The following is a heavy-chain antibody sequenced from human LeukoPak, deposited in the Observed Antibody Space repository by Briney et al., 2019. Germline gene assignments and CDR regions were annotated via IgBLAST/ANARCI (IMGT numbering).Heavy chain of an antibody. Sequence: ASVKVSCKASGYTFTSYGISWVRQAPGQGLEWMGWISAYNGNTNYAQKLQGRVTMTTDTSTSTAYMELRSLRSDDTAVYYCARESEGYYYDSSGIRGDYWGQGTLVTVSS. CDR2: ISAYNGNT. J-gene: IGHJ4*02. D-gene: IGHD3-22*01. CDR1: GYTFTSYG. CDR3: ARESEGYYYDSSGIRGDY. V-gene: IGHV1-18*01.